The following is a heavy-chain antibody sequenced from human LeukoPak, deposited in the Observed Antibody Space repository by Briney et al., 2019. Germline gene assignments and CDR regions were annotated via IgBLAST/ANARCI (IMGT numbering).Heavy chain of an antibody. D-gene: IGHD3-3*01. CDR2: IYYSGST. CDR3: ALLGVTYYDFWSGYSNYFDY. V-gene: IGHV4-39*01. CDR1: GGSISSSSYY. J-gene: IGHJ4*02. Sequence: SETLSLTCTVSGGSISSSSYYWGWIRQPPGKGLEWIGSIYYSGSTYYNPSLKSRVTISVDTSKNQFSLKLSSVTAADTAVYYCALLGVTYYDFWSGYSNYFDYWGQGTLVTVSS.